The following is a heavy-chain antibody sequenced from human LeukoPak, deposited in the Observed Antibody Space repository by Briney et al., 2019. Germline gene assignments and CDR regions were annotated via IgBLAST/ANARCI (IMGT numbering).Heavy chain of an antibody. CDR2: ISSSGSTI. CDR1: GFTFSSYE. J-gene: IGHJ5*02. Sequence: GGSLRLSCAASGFTFSSYEMNWVRQAPGKGLEWVSYISSSGSTIYYADSVKGRFTISRDNAKNSMYLPMNSLRAEDTAVYYRARTPSPSSGYPERFDPWGQGTLVTVSS. D-gene: IGHD6-19*01. V-gene: IGHV3-48*03. CDR3: ARTPSPSSGYPERFDP.